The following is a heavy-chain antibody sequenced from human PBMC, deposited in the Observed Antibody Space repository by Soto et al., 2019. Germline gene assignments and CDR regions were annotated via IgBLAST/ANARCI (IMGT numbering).Heavy chain of an antibody. D-gene: IGHD3-3*01. CDR2: INHSGST. V-gene: IGHV4-34*01. CDR1: GGSFSGYY. J-gene: IGHJ5*02. CDR3: ARGQGYYDFWRESLNWFDP. Sequence: TSETLSLTCAVYGGSFSGYYWSWIRQPPGKGLEWIGEINHSGSTNYNPSLKSRVTISVDTSKNQFSLKLSSVTAADTAVYYCARGQGYYDFWRESLNWFDPWGQGTLVTVSS.